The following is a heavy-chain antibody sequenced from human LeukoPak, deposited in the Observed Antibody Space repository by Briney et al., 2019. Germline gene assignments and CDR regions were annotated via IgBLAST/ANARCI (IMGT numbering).Heavy chain of an antibody. V-gene: IGHV4-59*08. CDR3: ARILVPYGSGSYYKRFDP. Sequence: SETLSLTCTVSGGSISSYYWSRIRQPPGKGLEWIGYIYYSGSTNYNPSLKSRVTISVDTSKNQFSLKLSSVTAADTAVYYCARILVPYGSGSYYKRFDPWGQGTLVTVSS. CDR2: IYYSGST. CDR1: GGSISSYY. D-gene: IGHD3-10*01. J-gene: IGHJ5*02.